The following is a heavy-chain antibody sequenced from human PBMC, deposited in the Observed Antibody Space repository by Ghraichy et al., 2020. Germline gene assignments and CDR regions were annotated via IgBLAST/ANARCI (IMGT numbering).Heavy chain of an antibody. Sequence: GGSLRLSCAASGFTFSSYSMNWVRQAPGKGLEWVSYISSSSSTIYYADSVKGRFTISRDNAKNSLYLQMNSLRDEDTAVYYCARDTPQWELLSGKNYYYYMDVWGKGTTVTVSS. J-gene: IGHJ6*03. CDR3: ARDTPQWELLSGKNYYYYMDV. D-gene: IGHD1-26*01. CDR1: GFTFSSYS. CDR2: ISSSSSTI. V-gene: IGHV3-48*02.